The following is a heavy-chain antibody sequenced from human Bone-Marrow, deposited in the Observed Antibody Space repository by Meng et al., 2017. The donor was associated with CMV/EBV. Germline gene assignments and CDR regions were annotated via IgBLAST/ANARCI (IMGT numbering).Heavy chain of an antibody. CDR1: GYTYTSYG. V-gene: IGHV1-18*01. CDR2: ISAYNGNT. CDR3: ARAVGSGSYGWFDP. Sequence: RLLQSRAGVKKPVASVKVTCKAFGYTYTSYGISWVRQAPGQWLEWMGWISAYNGNTNYAQKLQGRVTMTTDTSTSTDYMELRSLRSDDTAVYYCARAVGSGSYGWFDPWGQGTLVTVSS. D-gene: IGHD3-10*01. J-gene: IGHJ5*02.